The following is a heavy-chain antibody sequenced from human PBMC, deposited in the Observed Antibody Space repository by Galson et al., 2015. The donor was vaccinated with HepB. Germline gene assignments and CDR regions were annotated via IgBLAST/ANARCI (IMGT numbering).Heavy chain of an antibody. CDR3: ARDHRRYYYDSSGYFDY. V-gene: IGHV1-69*13. CDR2: IIPIFGTA. Sequence: SVKVSCKASGGTFSSYAISWVRQAPGQGLEWMGGIIPIFGTANYAQKFQGRVTITADESTSTAYMELSSLRSEDTAVYYCARDHRRYYYDSSGYFDYWGQGTLVTVSS. J-gene: IGHJ4*02. CDR1: GGTFSSYA. D-gene: IGHD3-22*01.